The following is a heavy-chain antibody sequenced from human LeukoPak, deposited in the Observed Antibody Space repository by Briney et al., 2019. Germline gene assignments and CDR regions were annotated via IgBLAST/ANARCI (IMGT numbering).Heavy chain of an antibody. CDR3: ARGLFGLILIGQKQFYAMDV. Sequence: GPSLSLSCTTSGAAFSNNAFSGVRRAPGQGPGWRGGGIPMLGTTNYTQHFQGRITITADRSTVTVYMEMNSLKSEDTAVYYCARGLFGLILIGQKQFYAMDVWGQGTTVTVSS. D-gene: IGHD3-3*01. CDR1: GAAFSNNA. CDR2: GIPMLGTT. V-gene: IGHV1-69*06. J-gene: IGHJ6*02.